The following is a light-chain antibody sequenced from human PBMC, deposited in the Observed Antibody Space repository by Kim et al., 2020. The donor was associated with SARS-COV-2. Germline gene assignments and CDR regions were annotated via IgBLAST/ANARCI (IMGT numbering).Light chain of an antibody. CDR1: SSDVGGYNY. J-gene: IGLJ3*02. V-gene: IGLV2-14*04. Sequence: GQSITISCTGTSSDVGGYNYVSWYQQHPGKAPKLMIYDVSKRPSGVSNRFSGSKSGNMASLTISGLQAEDEADYYCSSYTSSSTWVFGGGTQLTVL. CDR3: SSYTSSSTWV. CDR2: DVS.